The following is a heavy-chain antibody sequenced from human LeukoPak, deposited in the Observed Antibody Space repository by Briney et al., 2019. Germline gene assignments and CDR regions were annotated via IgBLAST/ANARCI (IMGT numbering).Heavy chain of an antibody. CDR1: GYTFTSYG. Sequence: ASVKVSCEASGYTFTSYGISWLRQAPGQGLEWMGWINSYSGNTNYAQKFQGRVTMTTDTSTTTVYMELRSLTSDDTAVYYCARDRSGGTYYVYWGQGTLVTVSS. V-gene: IGHV1-18*01. CDR2: INSYSGNT. D-gene: IGHD1-26*01. CDR3: ARDRSGGTYYVY. J-gene: IGHJ4*02.